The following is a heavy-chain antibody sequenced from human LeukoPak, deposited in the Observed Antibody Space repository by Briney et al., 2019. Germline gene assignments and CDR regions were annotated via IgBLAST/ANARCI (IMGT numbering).Heavy chain of an antibody. CDR2: MNPNSGNT. Sequence: ASVKVSCKASGYTFTSYDINWVRQATGQGLEWMGWMNPNSGNTGYAQKFQGRVTMTGNTSISTAYMELSSLRSEDTAVYYCARAVWFGETTYYYHYMDVWGKGTTVTISS. J-gene: IGHJ6*03. V-gene: IGHV1-8*01. CDR3: ARAVWFGETTYYYHYMDV. D-gene: IGHD3-10*01. CDR1: GYTFTSYD.